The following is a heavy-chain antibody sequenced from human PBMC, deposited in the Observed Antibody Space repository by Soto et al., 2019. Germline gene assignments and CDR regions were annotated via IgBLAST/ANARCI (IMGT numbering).Heavy chain of an antibody. D-gene: IGHD4-17*01. V-gene: IGHV3-15*01. Sequence: EVQLVESGGGLVKPGGSLRLSCAASGFTFSNAWMSWVRQAPGKGLEWVGRIKSKTDGGTTDYAAPVKGRFTISRDDSKNTLYLQMNSLKTEDTAVYYCTTVGPTVTYYYYYYMDVWGKGTPVNVSS. CDR3: TTVGPTVTYYYYYYMDV. J-gene: IGHJ6*03. CDR1: GFTFSNAW. CDR2: IKSKTDGGTT.